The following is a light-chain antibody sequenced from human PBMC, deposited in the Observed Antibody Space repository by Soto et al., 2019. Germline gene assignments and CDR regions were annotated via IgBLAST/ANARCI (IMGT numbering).Light chain of an antibody. CDR3: QQYNNWPPLA. V-gene: IGKV3-15*01. CDR2: GAS. J-gene: IGKJ4*01. CDR1: QSVSRN. Sequence: EIVMTQSPATLSVSPGERVTLSCRASQSVSRNLAWYQQIPGQAPRLLLYGASTRATGIPARFSGSGCATEFTLTISLLQSEDFAVYYCQQYNNWPPLAFGGGTKVEIK.